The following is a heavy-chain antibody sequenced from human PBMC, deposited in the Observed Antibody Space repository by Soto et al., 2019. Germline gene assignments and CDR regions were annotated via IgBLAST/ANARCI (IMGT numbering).Heavy chain of an antibody. D-gene: IGHD6-19*01. CDR2: IYIRGST. V-gene: IGHV4-4*07. CDR3: AGGGVDSSGWYDFDY. Sequence: SETLSITCTVSDDSISSHYWRWIRQPAGKGLEWIGRIYIRGSTNYNPSLKRQVTMSRDTSKNQFSLKLSSVTAADTAVDYCAGGGVDSSGWYDFDYWGQGTLVTVSS. J-gene: IGHJ4*02. CDR1: DDSISSHY.